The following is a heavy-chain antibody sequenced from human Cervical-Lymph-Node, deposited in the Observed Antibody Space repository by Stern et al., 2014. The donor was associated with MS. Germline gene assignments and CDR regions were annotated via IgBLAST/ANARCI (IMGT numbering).Heavy chain of an antibody. D-gene: IGHD1-26*01. Sequence: EVQLVESGAVVKKPGESLKISCQGSGYTVTNHWIAWVRQMPGKGLEWMGSIYPGDSDTRYSPSFRGQVTISADKSISTAYLQWSSLKASDTAMYYCARGSIAGATQNWLDAWGQGTLVTVSS. V-gene: IGHV5-51*01. CDR1: GYTVTNHW. J-gene: IGHJ5*02. CDR2: IYPGDSDT. CDR3: ARGSIAGATQNWLDA.